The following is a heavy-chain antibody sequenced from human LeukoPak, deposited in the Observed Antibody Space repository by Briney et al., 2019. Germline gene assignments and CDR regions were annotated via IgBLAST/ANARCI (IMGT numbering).Heavy chain of an antibody. CDR3: TRDPGYWYFDL. CDR1: GFTFINYW. J-gene: IGHJ2*01. CDR2: INTDGSST. Sequence: HTGGSLRLSCTASGFTFINYWMHWVRQAPGKGLVWVSHINTDGSSTNYADSVKGRLTISRDNAKNTLYLQMNSLRAEDTAVYYCTRDPGYWYFDLWGRGTPVTVSS. V-gene: IGHV3-74*01.